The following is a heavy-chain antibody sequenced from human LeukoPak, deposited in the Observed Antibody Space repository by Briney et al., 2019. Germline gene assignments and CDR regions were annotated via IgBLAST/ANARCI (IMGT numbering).Heavy chain of an antibody. CDR1: GGTFSSYA. J-gene: IGHJ4*02. D-gene: IGHD3-22*01. CDR2: IIPIFGIA. Sequence: SVKVSCKASGGTFSSYAISWVRQAPGQGLEWMGRIIPIFGIATYAQKFQGRVTITADKSTSTAYMELSSLRSEDTAVYYCATTYYYDSSGLYYWGQGTLVTVSS. CDR3: ATTYYYDSSGLYY. V-gene: IGHV1-69*04.